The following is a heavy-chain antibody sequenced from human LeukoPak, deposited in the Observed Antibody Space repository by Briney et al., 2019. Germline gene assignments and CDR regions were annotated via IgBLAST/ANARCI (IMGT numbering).Heavy chain of an antibody. Sequence: GASVKVSCKASGGTFSSYAISWVRQAPGQGLEWMGGIIPIFGTANYAQKFQGRVTITADESTSTAYMELSSLRAEDTAVYYCAKSYNGYESKPDYWGQGTLVTVSS. J-gene: IGHJ4*02. CDR1: GGTFSSYA. CDR2: IIPIFGTA. V-gene: IGHV1-69*13. CDR3: AKSYNGYESKPDY. D-gene: IGHD5-12*01.